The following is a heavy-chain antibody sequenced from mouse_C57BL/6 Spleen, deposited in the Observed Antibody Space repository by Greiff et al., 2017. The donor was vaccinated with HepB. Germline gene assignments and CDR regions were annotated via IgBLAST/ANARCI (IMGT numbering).Heavy chain of an antibody. Sequence: EVKLMESGGGLVQPGGSLKLSCAASGFTFSDYGMAWVRQAPRKGPEWVAFISNLAYSIYYADTVTGRFTISRENAKNTLYLEMSSLRSEDTAMYYCARHHYYYGSSADWYFDVWGTGTTVTVSS. CDR1: GFTFSDYG. J-gene: IGHJ1*03. D-gene: IGHD1-1*01. CDR2: ISNLAYSI. CDR3: ARHHYYYGSSADWYFDV. V-gene: IGHV5-15*01.